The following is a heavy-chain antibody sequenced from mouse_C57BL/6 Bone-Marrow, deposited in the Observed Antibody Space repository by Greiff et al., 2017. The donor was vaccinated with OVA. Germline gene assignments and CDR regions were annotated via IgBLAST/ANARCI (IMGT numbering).Heavy chain of an antibody. CDR3: ARDERDVGFAY. CDR1: GFTFSSYA. CDR2: ISDGGSYT. V-gene: IGHV5-4*01. Sequence: EVHLVESGGGLVKPGGSLKLSCAASGFTFSSYAMSWVRQTPEKRLEWVATISDGGSYTYYPDNVKGRFTISRDNAKNNLYLQMSHLKSEDTAMYYCARDERDVGFAYWGQGTLVTVSA. J-gene: IGHJ3*01. D-gene: IGHD3-3*01.